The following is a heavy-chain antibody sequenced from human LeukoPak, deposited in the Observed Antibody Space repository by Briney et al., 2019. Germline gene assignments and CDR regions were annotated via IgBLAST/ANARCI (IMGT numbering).Heavy chain of an antibody. V-gene: IGHV1-2*02. Sequence: APVKVSCKASGYTFTSYDINWVRQATGQGLEWMGWINPNSGGTNYAQKFQGRVTMTRDTSISTAYMELSRLRSDDTAVYYCASLKNYYDSSGYLVTDAFDIWGQGTMVTVSS. D-gene: IGHD3-22*01. CDR2: INPNSGGT. CDR3: ASLKNYYDSSGYLVTDAFDI. CDR1: GYTFTSYD. J-gene: IGHJ3*02.